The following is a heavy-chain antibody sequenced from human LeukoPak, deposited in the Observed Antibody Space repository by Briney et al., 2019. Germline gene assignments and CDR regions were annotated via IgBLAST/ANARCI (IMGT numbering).Heavy chain of an antibody. J-gene: IGHJ4*02. Sequence: GGSLRLSCLASGFTFSSYWMTWVRQAPGKGLEWVANINLDESEKYYVGSVKGRFTISRDNAKNSLYLQMNSLRAEDTAVYYCARDPRRYCSSTSCYSFDYWGQGTLVTVSP. V-gene: IGHV3-7*01. CDR2: INLDESEK. CDR1: GFTFSSYW. D-gene: IGHD2-2*01. CDR3: ARDPRRYCSSTSCYSFDY.